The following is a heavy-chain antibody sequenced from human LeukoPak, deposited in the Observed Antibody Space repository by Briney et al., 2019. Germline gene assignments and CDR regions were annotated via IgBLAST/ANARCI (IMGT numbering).Heavy chain of an antibody. CDR1: GGSISSYY. V-gene: IGHV4-59*01. D-gene: IGHD6-19*01. J-gene: IGHJ4*02. Sequence: PSETLSLTCTVSGGSISSYYWSWIRQPPGKGLEWIGYIYYSGSTNYNPSLKSRVTISVDTSKNQFSLKLSSVTAADTAVYYCAGDYKGVAGTIAPFRYWGQGTLVTVSS. CDR2: IYYSGST. CDR3: AGDYKGVAGTIAPFRY.